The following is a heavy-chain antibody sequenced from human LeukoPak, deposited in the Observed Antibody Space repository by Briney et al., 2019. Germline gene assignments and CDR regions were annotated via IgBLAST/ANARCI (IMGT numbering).Heavy chain of an antibody. J-gene: IGHJ4*02. D-gene: IGHD2-15*01. CDR1: GFTFSSYW. CDR2: IKQDGSEE. CDR3: ARDPEDIDY. Sequence: GGSLRLSCAASGFTFSSYWMSWVRQAPGKGLEWVANIKQDGSEEYYVDSVKGRFTISRDNAKNSLYLQMNSLRVEDTAIYYCARDPEDIDYWGQGTLVTVSS. V-gene: IGHV3-7*01.